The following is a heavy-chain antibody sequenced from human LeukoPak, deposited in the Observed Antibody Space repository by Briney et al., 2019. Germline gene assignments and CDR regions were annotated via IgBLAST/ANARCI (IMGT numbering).Heavy chain of an antibody. CDR1: GFTFSSYG. CDR3: ARDWGQLPDY. CDR2: IWYDGSNK. D-gene: IGHD2-2*01. Sequence: GRSLRLSCAASGFTFSSYGIHWVRQAPGKGLEWVAVIWYDGSNKYYADSVKGRFTISRDNSKNTLYLQMNSLRAEDTAVYYCARDWGQLPDYWGQGTLVTVSS. J-gene: IGHJ4*02. V-gene: IGHV3-33*01.